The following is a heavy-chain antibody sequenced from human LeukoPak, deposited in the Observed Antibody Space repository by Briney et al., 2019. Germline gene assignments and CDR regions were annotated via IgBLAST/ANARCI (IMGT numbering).Heavy chain of an antibody. CDR3: ARVLVLLRARDRFDP. D-gene: IGHD3-10*01. J-gene: IGHJ5*02. V-gene: IGHV4-34*01. CDR2: INHSGST. CDR1: GGSFSGYY. Sequence: SETLSLTCAVYGGSFSGYYWSWIRQPPGKGLEWIGEINHSGSTNYNPSLKSRVTISVDTSKNQSSLKLSSVTAADTAVYYCARVLVLLRARDRFDPWGQGTLVTVSS.